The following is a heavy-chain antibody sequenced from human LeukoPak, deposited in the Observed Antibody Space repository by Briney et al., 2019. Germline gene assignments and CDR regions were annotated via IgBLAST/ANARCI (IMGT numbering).Heavy chain of an antibody. V-gene: IGHV1-69*04. J-gene: IGHJ6*02. CDR3: ARKDGLGINYYYYGMDV. CDR1: GGTFSSYA. Sequence: GASVKVSCKASGGTFSSYAISWVRQAPGQGLEWMGRIIPILGIANYAQKFQGRVTITADKSTSTAYMELSSLRSEDTAVYYCARKDGLGINYYYYGMDVWGQGTTVTVSS. D-gene: IGHD7-27*01. CDR2: IIPILGIA.